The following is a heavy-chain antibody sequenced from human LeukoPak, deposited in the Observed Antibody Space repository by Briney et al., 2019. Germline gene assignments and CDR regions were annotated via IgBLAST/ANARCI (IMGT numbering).Heavy chain of an antibody. V-gene: IGHV3-43*02. D-gene: IGHD2-2*01. CDR3: AKDRGYQLLTGWFDP. CDR1: GFTFDDYA. Sequence: GGSLRLSCAASGFTFDDYAMHWVRQAPGKGLEWFSLISEDVTTTYYADSVKGRFTISRDNSKNSLYLQMNSLRTEDTALYYRAKDRGYQLLTGWFDPWGQGTLVTASS. J-gene: IGHJ5*02. CDR2: ISEDVTTT.